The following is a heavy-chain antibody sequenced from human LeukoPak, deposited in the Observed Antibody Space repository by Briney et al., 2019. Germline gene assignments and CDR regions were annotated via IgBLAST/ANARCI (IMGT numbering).Heavy chain of an antibody. V-gene: IGHV1-2*02. Sequence: ASVKVSCKASGYTFTGYYIHWVRQAPGQGLEWTGWINPNTGGTNYAQRFQVRVTMTRDTSISTAYMELSRLTSDDTAVYYCATTHAAGAVANWFDPWGQGTLVTVSS. J-gene: IGHJ5*02. CDR2: INPNTGGT. CDR1: GYTFTGYY. CDR3: ATTHAAGAVANWFDP. D-gene: IGHD4/OR15-4a*01.